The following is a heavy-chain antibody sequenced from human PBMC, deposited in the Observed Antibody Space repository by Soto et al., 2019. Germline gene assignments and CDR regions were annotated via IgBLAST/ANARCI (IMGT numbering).Heavy chain of an antibody. J-gene: IGHJ4*02. CDR1: GFTFSSYA. CDR3: AKRETYYDVLTGYYKYFFDS. V-gene: IGHV3-23*01. Sequence: GGSLRLSCAASGFTFSSYAMSWVRQVPGKGLEWVSSISSTGVSTFYADSVEGRFTISRDNSENTVFLQLNSLRADDTAVYYCAKRETYYDVLTGYYKYFFDSWGQGTLVTVSS. CDR2: ISSTGVST. D-gene: IGHD3-9*01.